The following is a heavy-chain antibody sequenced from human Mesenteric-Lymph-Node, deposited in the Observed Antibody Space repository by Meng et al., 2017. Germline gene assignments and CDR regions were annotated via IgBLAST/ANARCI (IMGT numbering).Heavy chain of an antibody. J-gene: IGHJ4*02. D-gene: IGHD3-10*01. CDR2: IYHSGST. Sequence: LQESGPGLEAPSDTLSLTCTVAVGSISRNGYYWDWVRQPPGKGLEWIGAIYHSGSTSYNPSLQSRVTMFVDTSKNQFSLMLTSVTATDTAVYYCARRRGGSGRDCWGQGTLVTVSS. V-gene: IGHV4-39*01. CDR3: ARRRGGSGRDC. CDR1: VGSISRNGYY.